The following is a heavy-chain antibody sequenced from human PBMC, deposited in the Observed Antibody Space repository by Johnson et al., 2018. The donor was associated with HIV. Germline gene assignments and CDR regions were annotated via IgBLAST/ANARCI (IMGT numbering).Heavy chain of an antibody. CDR3: ARERAMVRGVPDAFDI. Sequence: VQLVESGGGLVQPGGSLRLSCAASGFTVSSNYMRWVRQAPGKGLEWVSVINTGGGTYYADSVKGRFTISRDNSKNTLYLQMNSLRAEDTAVYYCARERAMVRGVPDAFDIWGQGTMVTVSS. CDR2: INTGGGT. J-gene: IGHJ3*02. D-gene: IGHD3-10*01. V-gene: IGHV3-66*02. CDR1: GFTVSSNY.